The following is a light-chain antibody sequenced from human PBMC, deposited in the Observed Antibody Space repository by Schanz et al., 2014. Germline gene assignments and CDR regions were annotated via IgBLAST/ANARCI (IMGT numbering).Light chain of an antibody. CDR2: GVS. CDR3: SSYTRSSPVV. Sequence: QSALTQPASVSGSPGQSITISCTGTSSDVGGYNYVSWYQQHPGKAPKLMIFGVSKRPSGVPDRFSGSRSGNTASLTISGLQAEDEADYYCSSYTRSSPVVFGGGTKLTVL. J-gene: IGLJ2*01. V-gene: IGLV2-14*01. CDR1: SSDVGGYNY.